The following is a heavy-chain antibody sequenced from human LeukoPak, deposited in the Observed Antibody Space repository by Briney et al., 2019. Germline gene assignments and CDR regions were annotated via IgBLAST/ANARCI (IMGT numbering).Heavy chain of an antibody. J-gene: IGHJ5*02. Sequence: ASVKVSCKASGYTFTGYYMHWVRQAPGQGLEWMGWISAYNGNTNYAQKFQGRVTMTTDTSTSTAYMELRSLRSDDAAVYYCARDLGDIVVVPAAISLPWGQGTLVTVSS. CDR1: GYTFTGYY. CDR2: ISAYNGNT. CDR3: ARDLGDIVVVPAAISLP. D-gene: IGHD2-2*01. V-gene: IGHV1-18*04.